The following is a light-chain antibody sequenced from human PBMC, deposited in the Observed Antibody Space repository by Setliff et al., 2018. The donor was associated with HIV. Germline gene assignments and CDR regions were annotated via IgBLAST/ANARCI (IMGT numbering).Light chain of an antibody. Sequence: QSALAQPASVSGSPGQSITISCAGTSSDVGRYDYVSWYQQHPGKAPKLMIYDVTNRPSGVSNRFSGSKSGNTASLTIFGRQAGDEADYYCSSYTTSSTKNVFGTGTKVTVL. CDR2: DVT. V-gene: IGLV2-14*03. J-gene: IGLJ1*01. CDR3: SSYTTSSTKNV. CDR1: SSDVGRYDY.